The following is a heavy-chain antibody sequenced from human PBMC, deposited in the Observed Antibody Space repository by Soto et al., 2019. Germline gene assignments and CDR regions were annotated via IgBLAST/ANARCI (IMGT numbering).Heavy chain of an antibody. V-gene: IGHV4-30-4*01. J-gene: IGHJ4*02. CDR3: ASWLVDTAMGDYFDY. CDR1: GGSISSGDYY. Sequence: SETLSLTCTVSGGSISSGDYYWSWIRQPPGKGLEWIGYIYYSGSTYYNPSLKSRVTISVDTSKNQFSLKLSSVTAADTAVYYCASWLVDTAMGDYFDYWGQGTLVTVSS. CDR2: IYYSGST. D-gene: IGHD5-18*01.